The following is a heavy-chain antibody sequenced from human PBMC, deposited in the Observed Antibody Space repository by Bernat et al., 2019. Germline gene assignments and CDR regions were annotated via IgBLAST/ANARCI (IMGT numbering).Heavy chain of an antibody. Sequence: EVQLVESGGGLVKPGGSLRLSCAASGFTFSSYSMNWVRQAPGKGLEWVSSISSSSTYTNYADSVKGRLTISRDNAKNLLYLQMNSLRAEDTAVYYCASQWLDDYYDYWGQGTLVTVSS. CDR3: ASQWLDDYYDY. CDR2: ISSSSTYT. J-gene: IGHJ4*02. V-gene: IGHV3-21*04. CDR1: GFTFSSYS. D-gene: IGHD6-19*01.